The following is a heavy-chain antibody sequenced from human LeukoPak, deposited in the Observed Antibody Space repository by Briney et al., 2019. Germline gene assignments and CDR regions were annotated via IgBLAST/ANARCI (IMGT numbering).Heavy chain of an antibody. CDR1: GGSFSGYY. CDR2: ISHGGST. CDR3: ARSGRFLEWLGY. V-gene: IGHV4-34*01. D-gene: IGHD3-3*01. Sequence: SETLSLTCAVYGGSFSGYYWSWIRQPPGKGLEWMGEISHGGSTNYNPSLKSRVTISVDTSKNQFSLKLSSVTAADTAVYYCARSGRFLEWLGYWGQGTLVTVSS. J-gene: IGHJ4*02.